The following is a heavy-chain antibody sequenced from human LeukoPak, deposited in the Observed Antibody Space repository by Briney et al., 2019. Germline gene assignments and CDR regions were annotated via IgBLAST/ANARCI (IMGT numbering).Heavy chain of an antibody. Sequence: GGSLRLSCAASGFTFSSYSMNWVRPAPGKGLEWVSYISSSSSTIYYADSVKGRFTISRDNAKNSLYLQMNSLRAEDTAVYYCARDRGGYDYWGQGTLVTVSS. CDR1: GFTFSSYS. J-gene: IGHJ4*02. D-gene: IGHD3-22*01. CDR2: ISSSSSTI. V-gene: IGHV3-48*01. CDR3: ARDRGGYDY.